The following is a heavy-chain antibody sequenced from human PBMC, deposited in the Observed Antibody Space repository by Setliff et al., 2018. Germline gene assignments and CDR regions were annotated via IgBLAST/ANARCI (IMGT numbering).Heavy chain of an antibody. J-gene: IGHJ4*02. Sequence: PGGSLRLSCVASGFTFSTYAMNWLRQAPGKGLEWVSYISSSSGLIYYADSVKGRFTISRDEAKNSLYLQMNSLRTEDTAVYYCARSAVAVPGQFYFDNWGQGTQVTVSS. CDR1: GFTFSTYA. D-gene: IGHD6-19*01. CDR2: ISSSSGLI. CDR3: ARSAVAVPGQFYFDN. V-gene: IGHV3-48*01.